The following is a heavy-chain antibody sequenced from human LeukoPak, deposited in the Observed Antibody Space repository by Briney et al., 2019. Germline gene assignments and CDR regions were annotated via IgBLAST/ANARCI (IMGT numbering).Heavy chain of an antibody. CDR1: GFTFCSYE. CDR3: ARLGVTPGYFDY. D-gene: IGHD4-23*01. CDR2: ISSSGSTI. V-gene: IGHV3-48*03. J-gene: IGHJ4*02. Sequence: PGGSLRLSCAASGFTFCSYEMNWVRQAPGKGLEWVSYISSSGSTIYYADSVKGRFTISRDNAKNSLYLQMNSLRAEDTAVYYCARLGVTPGYFDYWGQGTLVTVSS.